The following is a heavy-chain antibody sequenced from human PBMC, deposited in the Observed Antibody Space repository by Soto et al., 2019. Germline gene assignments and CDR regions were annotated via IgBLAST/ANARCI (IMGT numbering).Heavy chain of an antibody. Sequence: ASVKVSCKASGYTFTSYDINWVRQATGQGLEWMGWMNPNSGNTGYAQKFQGRVTMTRNTSISTAYMELSSLRSEDTAVYYCARGKEWAYAFDIWGQGTMVTVSS. J-gene: IGHJ3*02. D-gene: IGHD2-8*01. V-gene: IGHV1-8*01. CDR1: GYTFTSYD. CDR3: ARGKEWAYAFDI. CDR2: MNPNSGNT.